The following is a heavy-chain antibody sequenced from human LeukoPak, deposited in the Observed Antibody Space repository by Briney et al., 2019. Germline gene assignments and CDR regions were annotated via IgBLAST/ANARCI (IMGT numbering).Heavy chain of an antibody. CDR1: GFTFSSYA. CDR3: AKVPFSSSSGWFDP. Sequence: GGSLTLSCAASGFTFSSYAMAWVRQAPGKGLEWVSYISSTGSTKYYADSVKGRFTISRDNSRNTLYLQMNSLRDEDTAEYYCAKVPFSSSSGWFDPWGRGTLVTVSS. D-gene: IGHD6-6*01. J-gene: IGHJ5*02. V-gene: IGHV3-48*02. CDR2: ISSTGSTK.